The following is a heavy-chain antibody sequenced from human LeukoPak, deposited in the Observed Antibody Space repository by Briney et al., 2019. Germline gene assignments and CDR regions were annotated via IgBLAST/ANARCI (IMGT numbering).Heavy chain of an antibody. CDR1: GGTFSSYA. J-gene: IGHJ5*02. Sequence: GASVKVSCKASGGTFSSYAISWVRQAPGQGLEWMGRIIPILGIANYAQKFQGRVTITADKSTSTAYMELSSLRSEDAAVYYCARAGIGDYYGSGSYYNRVQWFDPWGQGTLVTVSS. D-gene: IGHD3-10*01. CDR2: IIPILGIA. V-gene: IGHV1-69*04. CDR3: ARAGIGDYYGSGSYYNRVQWFDP.